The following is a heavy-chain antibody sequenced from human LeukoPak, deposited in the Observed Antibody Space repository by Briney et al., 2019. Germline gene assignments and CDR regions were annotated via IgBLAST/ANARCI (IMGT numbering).Heavy chain of an antibody. CDR1: GFTFSDYY. Sequence: GGSLRLSCAASGFTFSDYYMSWIRQVPGKGLEWVSYISTGGSTLYYADSVRGRFTISRDNTKNSLFLQMNSLRVEDTAIYYCARDVGTSSNWYDPWGQGALVTVSS. J-gene: IGHJ5*02. V-gene: IGHV3-11*04. D-gene: IGHD6-6*01. CDR2: ISTGGSTL. CDR3: ARDVGTSSNWYDP.